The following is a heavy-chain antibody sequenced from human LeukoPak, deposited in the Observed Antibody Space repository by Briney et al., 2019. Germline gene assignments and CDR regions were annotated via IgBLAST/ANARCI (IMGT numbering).Heavy chain of an antibody. J-gene: IGHJ4*02. CDR1: GGSFSGYY. V-gene: IGHV4-34*01. D-gene: IGHD2-21*02. Sequence: SETLSLTCAVYGGSFSGYYWSWIRQPPGKRLEWIGEINHRGTTHYNPSLESRVTISVDTSKNQFSLNLSSVTAADTAVYYCARGGDCYLDYWGQGTLVTVSS. CDR3: ARGGDCYLDY. CDR2: INHRGTT.